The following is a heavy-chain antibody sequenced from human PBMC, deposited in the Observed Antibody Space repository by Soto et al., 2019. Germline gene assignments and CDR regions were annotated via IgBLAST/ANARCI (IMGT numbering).Heavy chain of an antibody. D-gene: IGHD6-13*01. V-gene: IGHV1-2*02. J-gene: IGHJ5*02. CDR2: INPNSGGT. CDR3: GRVPRTAETRTKSFDP. CDR1: GYTFTGYY. Sequence: ASGKVSCKASGYTFTGYYMPRVRQAPGHGLEWRGWINPNSGGTNSAQKSQGRVTMTRDTSISTAYMELSRLRSDDTAVYYCGRVPRTAETRTKSFDPWGQVALVSVS.